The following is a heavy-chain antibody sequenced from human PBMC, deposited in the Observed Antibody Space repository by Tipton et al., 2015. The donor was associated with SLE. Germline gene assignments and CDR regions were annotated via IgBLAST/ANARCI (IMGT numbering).Heavy chain of an antibody. J-gene: IGHJ4*02. Sequence: TLSLTCTVSGDSISSGSYCWSWIRQHPVRGLEWIGYIYDSGSTYYNPSLKSRVTISVDTSKNQFSLKLTSVSAADTADYYCARGYYDMWTGYYSFDYWDQGTLVTVSS. CDR3: ARGYYDMWTGYYSFDY. D-gene: IGHD3-9*01. CDR1: GDSISSGSYC. V-gene: IGHV4-31*03. CDR2: IYDSGST.